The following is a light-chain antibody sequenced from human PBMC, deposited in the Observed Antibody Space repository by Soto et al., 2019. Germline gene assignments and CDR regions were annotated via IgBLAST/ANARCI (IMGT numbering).Light chain of an antibody. CDR2: EVS. Sequence: QSALTQPASVSGSPGQSITISCTGTTSDVGLYNYVSWYQQHPGKAPKLMISEVSNRPSGVSNRFSGSKSGNTASLTISGLQAEDEADYYCSSYTSSDTPVFGAGTKLTVL. V-gene: IGLV2-14*01. CDR3: SSYTSSDTPV. J-gene: IGLJ2*01. CDR1: TSDVGLYNY.